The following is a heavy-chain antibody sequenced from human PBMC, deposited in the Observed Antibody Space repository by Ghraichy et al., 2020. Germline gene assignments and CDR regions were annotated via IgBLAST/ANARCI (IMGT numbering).Heavy chain of an antibody. Sequence: ASVKVSCKASGYTFSNYGVNWVRQAPGQGLEWMGWISGYNGNTYYAQIFQGRVTMTTDTSTNTAYMELRSLRSDDTAMYFCVRDQYCNSTRCYDNARFDPWGQGTLVTVSS. V-gene: IGHV1-18*01. CDR1: GYTFSNYG. CDR2: ISGYNGNT. D-gene: IGHD2-2*01. CDR3: VRDQYCNSTRCYDNARFDP. J-gene: IGHJ5*02.